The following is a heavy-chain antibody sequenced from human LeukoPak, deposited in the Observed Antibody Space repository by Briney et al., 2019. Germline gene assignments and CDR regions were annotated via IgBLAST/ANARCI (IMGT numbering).Heavy chain of an antibody. CDR3: ARVVTYYDFWSGPFDY. CDR2: IIPIFGTA. CDR1: GGTFSSYA. D-gene: IGHD3-3*01. V-gene: IGHV1-69*13. Sequence: SVKVSCKASGGTFSSYAISWVRRAPGQGLEWMGGIIPIFGTANYAQKFQGRVTITADESTSTAYMELSSLRSEDTAVYYCARVVTYYDFWSGPFDYWGQGTLVTVSS. J-gene: IGHJ4*02.